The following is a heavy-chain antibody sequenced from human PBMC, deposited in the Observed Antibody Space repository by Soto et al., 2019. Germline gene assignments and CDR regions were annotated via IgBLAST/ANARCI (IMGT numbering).Heavy chain of an antibody. CDR3: ARGYSSGWFQVGAFDI. Sequence: EVQLVESGGGLVQPGGSLRLSCAASGFTFSSYWMHWVRQAPGKGLVWVSRINSDGSSTSYADSVKGRFTISRDNAKNTLYLQMNSLSVDVTAVYYCARGYSSGWFQVGAFDIWGQGTMVTVSS. V-gene: IGHV3-74*01. D-gene: IGHD6-19*01. J-gene: IGHJ3*02. CDR2: INSDGSST. CDR1: GFTFSSYW.